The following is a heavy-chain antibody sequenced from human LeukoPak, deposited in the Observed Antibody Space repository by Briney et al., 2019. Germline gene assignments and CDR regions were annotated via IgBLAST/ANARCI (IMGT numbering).Heavy chain of an antibody. Sequence: ASVKVSCKASGYTFTSYGISWVRQAPGQGLEWMGWISAYNGNTNYAQKLQGRVTMTTDPSTSTAYMELRSLRSDDTAVYYCARYCSSTSCPGPFRYWFDPWGQGTLVTVSS. CDR2: ISAYNGNT. CDR3: ARYCSSTSCPGPFRYWFDP. J-gene: IGHJ5*02. CDR1: GYTFTSYG. D-gene: IGHD2-2*01. V-gene: IGHV1-18*01.